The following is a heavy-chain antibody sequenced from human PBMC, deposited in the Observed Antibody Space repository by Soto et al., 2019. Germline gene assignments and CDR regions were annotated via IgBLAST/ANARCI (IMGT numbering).Heavy chain of an antibody. CDR3: ARDLREQWLVQYYYYGMDV. Sequence: PGGSLRLSCAASGFTFSSYSMNWVRQAPGKGLEWVSYICSSSCTIYYADSVKGRFTISRDNAKNSLFLQMNSLRDEDTAVYYCARDLREQWLVQYYYYGMDVWGQGTTVTVSS. V-gene: IGHV3-48*02. J-gene: IGHJ6*02. D-gene: IGHD6-19*01. CDR1: GFTFSSYS. CDR2: ICSSSCTI.